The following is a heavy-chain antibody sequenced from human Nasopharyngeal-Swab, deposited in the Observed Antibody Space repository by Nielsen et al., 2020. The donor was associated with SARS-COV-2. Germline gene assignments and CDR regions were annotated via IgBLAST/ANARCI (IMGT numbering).Heavy chain of an antibody. V-gene: IGHV1-24*01. Sequence: ASVKVSCKASGYTFTSYGISWVRQAPGKGLEWVGGFDPEDGKTIYAQKFQGRVTMTEDTSTDTAYMELSSLTSEDTAVYYCTTVAGSYGRFDYWGQGTLVTVSS. CDR1: GYTFTSYG. CDR2: FDPEDGKT. D-gene: IGHD1-26*01. J-gene: IGHJ4*02. CDR3: TTVAGSYGRFDY.